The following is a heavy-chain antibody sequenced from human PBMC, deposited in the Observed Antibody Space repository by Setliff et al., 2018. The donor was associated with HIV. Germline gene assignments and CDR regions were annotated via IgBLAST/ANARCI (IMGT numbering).Heavy chain of an antibody. CDR1: GYFFPGSW. CDR2: IYPGDSDT. CDR3: TRHPLRPGIAHHYYHIDV. D-gene: IGHD5-12*01. Sequence: GESLKISCKGSGYFFPGSWIGWVRQMPGKGLEWVAIIYPGDSDTRYSPSFEGRVTISADKSTSTAYLQWSSLKASDTAIYYCTRHPLRPGIAHHYYHIDVWGTGTTVTVSS. J-gene: IGHJ6*03. V-gene: IGHV5-51*01.